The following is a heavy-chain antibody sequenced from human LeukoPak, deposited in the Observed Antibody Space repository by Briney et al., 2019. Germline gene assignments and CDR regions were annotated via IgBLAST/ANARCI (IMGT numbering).Heavy chain of an antibody. CDR2: ISTTGAGT. Sequence: GGSLRLSCAASGFTSSTYAMSWVRQAPGKGLEWVSAISTTGAGTYYADSVQGRFTISRDNSKNMLYLQMNSLRAEDTAVYYCAKCLDYYESSGYYPDYWGQGTLVTVSS. V-gene: IGHV3-23*01. CDR1: GFTSSTYA. D-gene: IGHD3-22*01. CDR3: AKCLDYYESSGYYPDY. J-gene: IGHJ4*02.